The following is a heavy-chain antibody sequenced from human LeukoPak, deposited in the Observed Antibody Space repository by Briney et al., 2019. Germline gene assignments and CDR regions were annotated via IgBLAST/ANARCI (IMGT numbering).Heavy chain of an antibody. J-gene: IGHJ4*02. Sequence: PSETLSLTCTGSGGSIRSYFWSWIRQPPGKGLEWIGYVYYSGSTNYNPSLKSRVTISVDTSKKQFSLKLSSVTAADTAVYYCARRPDGTSHFDYWGQGTLVTVSS. CDR1: GGSIRSYF. CDR2: VYYSGST. V-gene: IGHV4-59*08. D-gene: IGHD6-6*01. CDR3: ARRPDGTSHFDY.